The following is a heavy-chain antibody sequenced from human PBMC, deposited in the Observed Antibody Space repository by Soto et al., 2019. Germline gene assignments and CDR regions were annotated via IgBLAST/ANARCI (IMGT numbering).Heavy chain of an antibody. Sequence: EVQLLESGGGLVQPGGSLRLSCAASGFPFSTYVMTWVRQAPGKGLEWVSAISGSGGSTYYADSVKGRFTISRDKSKSTLFLQMNSLRAEDTAVYYCAKNWDTTFSSSSHWGQGALVTVSS. CDR1: GFPFSTYV. J-gene: IGHJ4*02. CDR2: ISGSGGST. D-gene: IGHD6-6*01. CDR3: AKNWDTTFSSSSH. V-gene: IGHV3-23*01.